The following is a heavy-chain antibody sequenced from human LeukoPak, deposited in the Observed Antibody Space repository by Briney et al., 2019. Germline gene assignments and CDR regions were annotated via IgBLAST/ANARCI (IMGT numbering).Heavy chain of an antibody. CDR1: GYTFTGYY. D-gene: IGHD2-2*01. CDR2: INPNSGGT. Sequence: GASVKVSCKASGYTFTGYYMHWVRQAPGQGLEWMGWINPNSGGTNYAQKFQGRVTMTRDTSISTAYMELSRLRSDDTAVYYCAGRYCSSTSCYSAPFDYWGQETLVTVSS. J-gene: IGHJ4*02. V-gene: IGHV1-2*02. CDR3: AGRYCSSTSCYSAPFDY.